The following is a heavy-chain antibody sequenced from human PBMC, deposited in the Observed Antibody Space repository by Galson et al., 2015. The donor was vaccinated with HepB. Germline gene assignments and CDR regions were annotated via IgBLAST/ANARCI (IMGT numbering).Heavy chain of an antibody. CDR2: ISGSGGST. CDR3: ARDFHGERNWFDP. J-gene: IGHJ5*02. D-gene: IGHD4-17*01. V-gene: IGHV3-23*01. CDR1: GFTFSSYA. Sequence: SLRLSCAASGFTFSSYAMRWVRQAPGKGLEWVSAISGSGGSTYYADSVKGRFTISRDNAKNSLYLQMNSLRAEDTAIYYCARDFHGERNWFDPWGQGALVTVSS.